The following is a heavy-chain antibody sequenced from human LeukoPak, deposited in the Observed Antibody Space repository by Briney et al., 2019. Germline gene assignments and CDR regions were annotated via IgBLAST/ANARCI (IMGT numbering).Heavy chain of an antibody. Sequence: PSDTLSLTCAVSGVSFGRYSWTWIRQSRGKGLECIGEINFSGYTKYNPSLKSRVTMSVDTSKNQFSLKLASVTAADTAIYFCARVGSTPAKFDHWGQGTLVTVSS. D-gene: IGHD2-2*01. J-gene: IGHJ4*02. CDR3: ARVGSTPAKFDH. CDR2: INFSGYT. V-gene: IGHV4-34*01. CDR1: GVSFGRYS.